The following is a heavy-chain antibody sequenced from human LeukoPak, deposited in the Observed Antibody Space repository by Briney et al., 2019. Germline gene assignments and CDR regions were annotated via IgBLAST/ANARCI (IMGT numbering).Heavy chain of an antibody. CDR2: ISAYNGNT. J-gene: IGHJ5*02. V-gene: IGHV1-18*01. Sequence: ASVKVSCKASGYTFTSYGISWVRQAPGQGLEWMGWISAYNGNTNYAQKLQGRVTMTTGTSTSTAYMELRSLRSDDTAVYYCARGAIVVVPAAIGWFDPWGQGTLVTVSS. CDR1: GYTFTSYG. CDR3: ARGAIVVVPAAIGWFDP. D-gene: IGHD2-2*02.